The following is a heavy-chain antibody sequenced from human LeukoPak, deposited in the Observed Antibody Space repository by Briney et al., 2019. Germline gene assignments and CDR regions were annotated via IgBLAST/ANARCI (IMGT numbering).Heavy chain of an antibody. V-gene: IGHV4-30-4*01. J-gene: IGHJ5*02. Sequence: SQTLSLTCTVSGVSISSGDYYWSWIRQPPGKGLEWIGYIYYSGSTYYNPSLKRRVTISVDTSKNQFSLKLSSVTAADTAVYYCARSRDSTYYYDSSGSWFDPWGQGTLVTVSS. CDR1: GVSISSGDYY. CDR2: IYYSGST. D-gene: IGHD3-22*01. CDR3: ARSRDSTYYYDSSGSWFDP.